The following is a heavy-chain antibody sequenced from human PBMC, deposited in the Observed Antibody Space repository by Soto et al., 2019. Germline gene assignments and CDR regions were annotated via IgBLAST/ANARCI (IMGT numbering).Heavy chain of an antibody. V-gene: IGHV1-18*01. CDR1: GYTFTNYG. Sequence: ASVKVSCKASGYTFTNYGITWVRQAPGQGLEWMGWISAYNGDTHYTQRLQGRVTMTTDTSTSTAYMELSGLRSDDTAVYYCASSIAAAALPYYYYGMDVWGQGTTVTVSS. CDR3: ASSIAAAALPYYYYGMDV. J-gene: IGHJ6*02. D-gene: IGHD6-13*01. CDR2: ISAYNGDT.